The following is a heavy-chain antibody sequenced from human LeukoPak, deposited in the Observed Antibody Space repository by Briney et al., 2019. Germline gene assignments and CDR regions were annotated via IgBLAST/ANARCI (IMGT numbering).Heavy chain of an antibody. CDR2: IYTTGTA. CDR3: ASHIVATSNLFDP. J-gene: IGHJ5*02. D-gene: IGHD5-12*01. CDR1: GGSIGPYF. Sequence: SETLSLTCIISGGSIGPYFWSWIRQAAGKGPEWIGRIYTTGTADYNPSLKGRVFLSVDTSKNQFSLKVTSVTAADTAVYYCASHIVATSNLFDPWGQGTLVTVSS. V-gene: IGHV4-4*07.